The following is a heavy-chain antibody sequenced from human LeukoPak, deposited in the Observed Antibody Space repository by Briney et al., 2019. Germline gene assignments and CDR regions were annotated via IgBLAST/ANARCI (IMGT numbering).Heavy chain of an antibody. D-gene: IGHD2-15*01. J-gene: IGHJ3*02. CDR1: GGSINSYY. V-gene: IGHV4-59*08. CDR2: IYYSGST. CDR3: VRHLSAGRPAFDI. Sequence: SETLSLTCTVSGGSINSYYWSWIRQPPGKGLEWIGYIYYSGSTNYNPFLKSRVTISVDTSNNKFSLKLTSLTAADTAVYYCVRHLSAGRPAFDIWGQGTMVTVSS.